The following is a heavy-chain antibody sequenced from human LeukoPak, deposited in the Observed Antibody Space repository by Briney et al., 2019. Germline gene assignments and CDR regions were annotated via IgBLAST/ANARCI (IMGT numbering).Heavy chain of an antibody. CDR2: IYYSGST. CDR1: GYSISSGYY. J-gene: IGHJ4*02. D-gene: IGHD3-22*01. Sequence: SETLSLTCTVSGYSISSGYYWGWIRQPPGKGLEWIGSIYYSGSTYYNPSLKSRVTISVDTSKNQFSLKLSSVTAADTAVYYCAGSRVVVVMVDYWGQGTLVTVSS. V-gene: IGHV4-38-2*02. CDR3: AGSRVVVVMVDY.